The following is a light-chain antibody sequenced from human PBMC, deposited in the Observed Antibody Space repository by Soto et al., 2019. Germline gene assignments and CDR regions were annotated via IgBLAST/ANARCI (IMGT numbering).Light chain of an antibody. CDR3: KQSSAFPLT. J-gene: IGKJ4*01. CDR2: WAS. CDR1: QSVLNRSSGKSH. V-gene: IGKV4-1*01. Sequence: DIVMTQSPDSLAVSLGERATISCKSSQSVLNRSSGKSHLAWLQQKPGQPPKVLIYWASARESGVPNRFSGSGSGTDFTLTISSLQPEDFATYFCKQSSAFPLTFGGGTKVEIK.